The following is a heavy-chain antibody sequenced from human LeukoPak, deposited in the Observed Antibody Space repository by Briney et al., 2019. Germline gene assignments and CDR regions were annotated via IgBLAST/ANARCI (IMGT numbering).Heavy chain of an antibody. D-gene: IGHD1-26*01. J-gene: IGHJ6*02. CDR1: GGSISSYY. CDR2: IYTSGST. Sequence: SETLSLTCTVSGGSISSYYWSWIRQPAGKGLEWTGRIYTSGSTNYNPSLKSRVTMSVDTSKNQFSLKLSSVTAADTAVYYCARDPWFTVGPRHYYYGMDVWGQGTTVTVSS. CDR3: ARDPWFTVGPRHYYYGMDV. V-gene: IGHV4-4*07.